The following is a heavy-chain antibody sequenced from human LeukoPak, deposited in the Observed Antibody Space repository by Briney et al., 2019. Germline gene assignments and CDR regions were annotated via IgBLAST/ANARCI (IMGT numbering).Heavy chain of an antibody. CDR1: GGSISSSSYY. Sequence: SETLSLTCTVSGGSISSSSYYWGWIRQPPGKGLEWIGSICYSGSTYYNPSLKSRVTISVDTSKNQFFLKLSSVTAADTAVYYCARTERGYYYYMDVWGKGTTVTVSS. CDR2: ICYSGST. J-gene: IGHJ6*03. CDR3: ARTERGYYYYMDV. D-gene: IGHD3-10*01. V-gene: IGHV4-39*01.